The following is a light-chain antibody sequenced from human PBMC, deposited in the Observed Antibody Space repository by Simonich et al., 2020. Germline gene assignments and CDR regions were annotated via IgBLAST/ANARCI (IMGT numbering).Light chain of an antibody. Sequence: DVVMTQSPLSLPVTLGQPASISCRSSQSLLHSAGNTYLNWFPQRPGQSPRRLIYKVSNRDSGVPDRFSGSGSGTDFTLKISRVEAEDVGVYYCMQGTHWPLTFGQGTKVEIK. CDR3: MQGTHWPLT. CDR2: KVS. CDR1: QSLLHSAGNTY. J-gene: IGKJ1*01. V-gene: IGKV2-30*02.